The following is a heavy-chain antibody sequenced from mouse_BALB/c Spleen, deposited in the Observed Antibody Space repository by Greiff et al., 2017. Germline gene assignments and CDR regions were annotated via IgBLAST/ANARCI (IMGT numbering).Heavy chain of an antibody. CDR1: GFNIKDTY. J-gene: IGHJ4*01. CDR2: IDPANGNT. D-gene: IGHD1-1*01. CDR3: ATVVATGSYYAMDY. V-gene: IGHV14-3*02. Sequence: EVQLQQSGAEPVKPGASVKLSCTASGFNIKDTYMHWVKQRPEQGLEWIGRIDPANGNTKYDPKFQGKATITADTSSNTAYLQLSSLTSEDTAVYYCATVVATGSYYAMDYWGQGTSVTVSS.